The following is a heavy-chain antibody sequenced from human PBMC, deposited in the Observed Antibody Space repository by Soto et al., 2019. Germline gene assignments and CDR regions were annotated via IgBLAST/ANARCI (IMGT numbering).Heavy chain of an antibody. CDR2: IYYSGST. Sequence: SETLSLTCTVSGGSISSYYWSWIRQPPGKGLEWIGYIYYSGSTNYNPSLKSRVTISVDTSKNQFSLKLSSVTAADTAVYYCARGSGRLQRIVGPFGYYYGMDVWGQGTTVTVS. D-gene: IGHD2-21*01. CDR1: GGSISSYY. CDR3: ARGSGRLQRIVGPFGYYYGMDV. V-gene: IGHV4-59*01. J-gene: IGHJ6*02.